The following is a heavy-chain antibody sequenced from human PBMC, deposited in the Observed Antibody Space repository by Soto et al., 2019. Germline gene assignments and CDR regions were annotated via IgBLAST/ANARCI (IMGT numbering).Heavy chain of an antibody. V-gene: IGHV3-48*02. J-gene: IGHJ4*02. CDR2: ISSSSDYI. D-gene: IGHD6-19*01. CDR1: GFTFSSYS. Sequence: PGGSLRLSCAASGFTFSSYSLNGVRQAPGKGLEWISYISSSSDYIHHADSVKGRFTISRDNAKNSLYLQMISLTDEYYGVSFCERGESSNGWLIDYWGQGTLVTVSS. CDR3: ERGESSNGWLIDY.